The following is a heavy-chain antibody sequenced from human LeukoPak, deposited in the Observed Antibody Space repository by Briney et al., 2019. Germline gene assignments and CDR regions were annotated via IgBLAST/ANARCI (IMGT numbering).Heavy chain of an antibody. CDR2: ISSSGSTI. J-gene: IGHJ6*02. CDR1: GFTFSSYE. V-gene: IGHV3-48*03. D-gene: IGHD2-8*01. CDR3: ASGDNIVLYHDCMDV. Sequence: PGGSLRLSCAASGFTFSSYEMNWVRQAPGKGLEWVSYISSSGSTIYYADSVKGRFTISRDNAENSLYLQMNSLRAEDTAVYYCASGDNIVLYHDCMDVWGQGTTVTVSS.